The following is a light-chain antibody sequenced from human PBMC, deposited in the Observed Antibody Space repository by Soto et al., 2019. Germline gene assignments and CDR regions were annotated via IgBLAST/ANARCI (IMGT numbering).Light chain of an antibody. J-gene: IGLJ3*02. CDR1: SSNIGSNY. Sequence: QSVLTQPPSASGTPGQRVTISCSGSSSNIGSNYVYWYQQLPGTAPNLLIYRNNQRPSGVPDRFSGSKSGTSASLAISGLRSEDEADYYCAAWDDSLSGQVFGGGTQLTVL. V-gene: IGLV1-47*01. CDR3: AAWDDSLSGQV. CDR2: RNN.